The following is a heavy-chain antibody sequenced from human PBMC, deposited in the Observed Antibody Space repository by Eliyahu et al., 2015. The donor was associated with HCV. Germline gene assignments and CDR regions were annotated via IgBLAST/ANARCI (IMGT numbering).Heavy chain of an antibody. CDR2: ISYSGGNT. D-gene: IGHD3-9*01. CDR3: ANGGVLTGYRYFEY. CDR1: GFTFSNYA. J-gene: IGHJ4*02. V-gene: IGHV3-23*01. Sequence: EVQLLESGGGLVQPGGSLRLSCAASGFTFSNYAMSWVRQAPGKGLGWVSSISYSGGNTYYADSVKARFTISRDNSRNTLSLEMNGLRAEDTAVYYCANGGVLTGYRYFEYWGQGTLVTVSS.